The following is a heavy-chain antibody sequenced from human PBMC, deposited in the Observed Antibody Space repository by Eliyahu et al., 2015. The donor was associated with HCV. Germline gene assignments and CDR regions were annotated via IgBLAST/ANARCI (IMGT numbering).Heavy chain of an antibody. CDR2: IWYDGSNK. CDR1: GFXFSSYG. Sequence: QVQLVESGGGVVXPGRSLRLSCAASGFXFSSYGMHWVRQAPGKRLEWVAVIWYDGSNKYYADSVKGRFTISRDNSKNTLYLQMNSLRAEDTAVYYCARDHFDWGGFDYWGQGTLVTVSS. CDR3: ARDHFDWGGFDY. J-gene: IGHJ4*02. V-gene: IGHV3-33*01. D-gene: IGHD3-9*01.